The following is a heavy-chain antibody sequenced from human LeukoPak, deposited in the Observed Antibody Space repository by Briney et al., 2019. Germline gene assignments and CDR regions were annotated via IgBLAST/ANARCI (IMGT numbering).Heavy chain of an antibody. CDR1: GFTFSTYA. V-gene: IGHV3-48*04. Sequence: GGSLRLSCAASGFTFSTYAMNWVRQAPGKGLEWVSYISRSSSTIYYADSVKGRFTISRDNAKNSLYLQMNSLRAEDTAVYYCARDNGRITMVRGVISPLDYWGQGTLVTVSS. CDR2: ISRSSSTI. CDR3: ARDNGRITMVRGVISPLDY. J-gene: IGHJ4*02. D-gene: IGHD3-10*01.